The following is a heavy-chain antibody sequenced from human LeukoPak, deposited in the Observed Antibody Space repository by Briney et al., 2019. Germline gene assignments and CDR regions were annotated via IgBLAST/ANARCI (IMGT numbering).Heavy chain of an antibody. CDR2: FRGSGVAT. V-gene: IGHV3-23*01. D-gene: IGHD4-23*01. CDR1: GFTFSSYA. J-gene: IGHJ4*02. Sequence: GGSLRLSCAASGFTFSSYAMNWVRQAPGKGLKWVSGFRGSGVATFYADSVKGRFTISRDNAKNSLFLQMNSLRAEDTAVYYCAREVTPYYWGQGTLVTVSS. CDR3: AREVTPYY.